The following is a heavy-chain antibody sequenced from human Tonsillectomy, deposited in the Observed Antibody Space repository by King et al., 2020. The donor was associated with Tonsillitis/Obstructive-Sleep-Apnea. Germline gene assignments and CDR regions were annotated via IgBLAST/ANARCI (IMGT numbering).Heavy chain of an antibody. J-gene: IGHJ3*02. Sequence: VQLQESGPGLVKPSETLSLTCTVSGGSISSYYWSWIRQPPGKGLEWIGYIYYSGSANYNPSIKSRVTMSVDRPKNQFSLKLSSVTAADTAVYYCARDMVLEAGGDAFDIWGQGTMVTVSS. D-gene: IGHD2-8*01. CDR2: IYYSGSA. CDR3: ARDMVLEAGGDAFDI. CDR1: GGSISSYY. V-gene: IGHV4-59*01.